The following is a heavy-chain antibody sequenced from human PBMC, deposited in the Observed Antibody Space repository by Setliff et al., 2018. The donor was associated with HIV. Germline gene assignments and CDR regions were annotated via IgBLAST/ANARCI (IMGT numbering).Heavy chain of an antibody. D-gene: IGHD2-15*01. V-gene: IGHV5-51*01. J-gene: IGHJ3*02. CDR2: IYPGDSDP. Sequence: GESLKISCKASGYSFIRYWLGWVRQMPGKGLEWMGIIYPGDSDPRYSPSFQGQVTISADKSLSTAYLQWSSLKASDTAIYYCARPRSGGSIDAFDIWGQGTMVTVS. CDR1: GYSFIRYW. CDR3: ARPRSGGSIDAFDI.